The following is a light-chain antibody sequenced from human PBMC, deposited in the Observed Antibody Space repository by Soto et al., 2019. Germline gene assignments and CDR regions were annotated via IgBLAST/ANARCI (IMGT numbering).Light chain of an antibody. V-gene: IGLV4-69*01. CDR3: QTWGTGIQV. CDR2: LNSDGSH. CDR1: SGHSSYA. J-gene: IGLJ2*01. Sequence: QSVLTQSPSASASLGASVTITCTLSSGHSSYAIAWHQQQPETGTRYLMKLNSDGSHSKGAGNPDRFSGASSGAQRYLTIARLQSADEADYYCQTWGTGIQVFGGGTKLTVL.